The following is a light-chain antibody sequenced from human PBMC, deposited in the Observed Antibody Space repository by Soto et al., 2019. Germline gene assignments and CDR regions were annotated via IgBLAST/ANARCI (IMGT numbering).Light chain of an antibody. CDR1: QSLLHTNGYNY. J-gene: IGKJ5*01. Sequence: DIVMTQSPLSLPVTPGEPASISCRSSQSLLHTNGYNYLDWYLQKPGQPPQLLIYLGFNRASGVPDRFSGSGSGTDFTLKISRVEAEDVGVYYCMQALQPLTITFGQGTRLEIK. CDR3: MQALQPLTIT. CDR2: LGF. V-gene: IGKV2-28*01.